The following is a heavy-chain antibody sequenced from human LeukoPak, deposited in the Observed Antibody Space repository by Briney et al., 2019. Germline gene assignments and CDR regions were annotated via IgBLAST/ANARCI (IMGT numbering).Heavy chain of an antibody. J-gene: IGHJ4*02. D-gene: IGHD6-13*01. Sequence: SGTLSLTCTVSGGSISSSSYFWGWIRQPPGKGLEWIGSIFYSGSTYYNPYLNSRVTISIDTSKDQFSLRLSSVTAADTAVYYCARHKSRVAAELYWGQGTLVTVSS. CDR2: IFYSGST. CDR1: GGSISSSSYF. V-gene: IGHV4-39*01. CDR3: ARHKSRVAAELY.